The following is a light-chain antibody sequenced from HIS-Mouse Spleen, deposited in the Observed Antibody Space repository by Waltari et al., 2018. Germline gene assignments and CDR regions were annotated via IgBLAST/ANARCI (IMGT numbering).Light chain of an antibody. CDR2: EGS. CDR1: SSDVGSYNL. V-gene: IGLV2-23*01. J-gene: IGLJ3*02. CDR3: CSYAGSSTWV. Sequence: QSALTQPASVSGSPGQSITISCTGTSSDVGSYNLVSWYQQHPGKAPKLMIYEGSKRPSGVFNRVAGSKSGNTASLTISGLQAEDEADYYCCSYAGSSTWVFGGGTKLTVL.